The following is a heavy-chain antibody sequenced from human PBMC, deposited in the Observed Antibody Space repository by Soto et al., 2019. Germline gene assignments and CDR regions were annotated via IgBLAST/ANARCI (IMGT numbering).Heavy chain of an antibody. V-gene: IGHV1-8*01. CDR1: GYTFTSYD. J-gene: IGHJ5*02. CDR3: ARGGYCSSTRCYVGSDP. D-gene: IGHD2-2*01. CDR2: MNPNSGNT. Sequence: ASVKVSCKASGYTFTSYDINWVRQATGQGLEWMGWMNPNSGNTGYAQKFQGRVTMTRNTSISTAYMELSSLRSEDTAVYYCARGGYCSSTRCYVGSDPWGQGTLVTVS.